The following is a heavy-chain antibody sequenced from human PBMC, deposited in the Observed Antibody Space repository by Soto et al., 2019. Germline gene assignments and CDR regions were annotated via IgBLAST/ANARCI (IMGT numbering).Heavy chain of an antibody. D-gene: IGHD3-22*01. CDR3: ARVAAGATSYYSGSGYDDPSDI. CDR1: GFTFNMYS. J-gene: IGHJ3*02. Sequence: GGSLRLSCAVSGFTFNMYSMNWVRQAPGKGLEWVSYISSSSSVIYYADSVKGRFTVARDNAKNALYLQMNSLRDEDTAVYYCARVAAGATSYYSGSGYDDPSDIWGQGTMVT. V-gene: IGHV3-48*02. CDR2: ISSSSSVI.